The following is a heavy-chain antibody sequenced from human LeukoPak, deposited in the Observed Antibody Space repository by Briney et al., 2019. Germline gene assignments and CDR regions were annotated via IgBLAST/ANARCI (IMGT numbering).Heavy chain of an antibody. Sequence: GGSLRLSCAASGFTFSSYWMSWVRQAPGKGLEWISGTSGSGGSTYYANSVKGRFTISRDNSKNTLYLEMNSLRAEDTAVYYCAKNGGSQCYSHLDYWGRGSLVTVSS. CDR2: TSGSGGST. CDR3: AKNGGSQCYSHLDY. V-gene: IGHV3-23*01. D-gene: IGHD2-15*01. CDR1: GFTFSSYW. J-gene: IGHJ4*02.